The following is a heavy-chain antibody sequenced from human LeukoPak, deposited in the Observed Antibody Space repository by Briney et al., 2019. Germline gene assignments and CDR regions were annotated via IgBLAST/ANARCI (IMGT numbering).Heavy chain of an antibody. V-gene: IGHV3-30*02. CDR2: IRYDGSNK. CDR1: GFTFSSYG. Sequence: HPGESLKISCAASGFTFSSYGMHWVRQAPGKGLEWVAFIRYDGSNKYYADSVKGRFTISRDNSKNTLYLQMNSLRAEDTAVYYCAKGRETTVNPPFDWGQGTLATVSS. D-gene: IGHD4-17*01. J-gene: IGHJ4*02. CDR3: AKGRETTVNPPFD.